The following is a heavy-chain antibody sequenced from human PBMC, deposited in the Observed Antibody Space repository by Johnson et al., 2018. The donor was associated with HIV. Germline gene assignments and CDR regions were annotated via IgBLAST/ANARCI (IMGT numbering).Heavy chain of an antibody. Sequence: VQLVESGGGLVQPGGSLRLSCAASGFTFSTYAMSWVRQAPGKGLEWVSVISFDGSNKYYADSVKGRFTISRDNSKNTLYLQMNSLRAEDTAVYYCARDPDIWGQGAMVTVSS. V-gene: IGHV3-30*04. CDR3: ARDPDI. CDR2: ISFDGSNK. J-gene: IGHJ3*02. CDR1: GFTFSTYA.